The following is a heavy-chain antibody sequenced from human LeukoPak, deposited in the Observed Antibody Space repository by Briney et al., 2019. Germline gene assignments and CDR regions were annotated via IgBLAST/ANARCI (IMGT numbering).Heavy chain of an antibody. CDR1: GGTFSSYA. CDR2: IIPIFGTA. V-gene: IGHV1-69*06. J-gene: IGHJ3*02. Sequence: GASVKVSCKASGGTFSSYAISWVRQAPGQGLEWMGGIIPIFGTANYAQKFQGRVTITADKSTSTAYMELSSLRSEDTAVYYCASIIDILTGLAFDIWGQGTMVTVSS. CDR3: ASIIDILTGLAFDI. D-gene: IGHD3-9*01.